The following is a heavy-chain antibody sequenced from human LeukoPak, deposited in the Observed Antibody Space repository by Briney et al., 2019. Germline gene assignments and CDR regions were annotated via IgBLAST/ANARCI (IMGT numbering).Heavy chain of an antibody. CDR3: AREGGDYYDSSGYYRGLLDY. D-gene: IGHD3-22*01. CDR2: IITIFGTA. J-gene: IGHJ4*02. Sequence: SVKVSCKASGGTFSSYAISWVRQAPGQGLECMGGIITIFGTAKYAQKFQGRVTITADESTSTAYMELSSLRSEDTAVYYCAREGGDYYDSSGYYRGLLDYWGQGTLVTVSS. V-gene: IGHV1-69*13. CDR1: GGTFSSYA.